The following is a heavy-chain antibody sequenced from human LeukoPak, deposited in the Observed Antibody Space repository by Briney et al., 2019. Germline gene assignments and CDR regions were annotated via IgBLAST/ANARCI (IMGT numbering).Heavy chain of an antibody. CDR3: ARHGSGYYFFDY. Sequence: SETLSLTCTVSGGSIRSFYWSWIRQPPGKGLEWIGYIFYSGSTNYNPSLESRVTISVDTSKNQFSLKLSSVTAADTAVYYCARHGSGYYFFDYWGQGTLVTVSS. V-gene: IGHV4-59*08. D-gene: IGHD3-3*01. CDR1: GGSIRSFY. CDR2: IFYSGST. J-gene: IGHJ4*02.